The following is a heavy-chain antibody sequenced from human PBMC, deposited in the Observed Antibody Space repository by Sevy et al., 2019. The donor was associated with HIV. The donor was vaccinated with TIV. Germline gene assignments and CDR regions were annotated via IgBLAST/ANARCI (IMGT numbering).Heavy chain of an antibody. CDR1: GFTFSSYS. V-gene: IGHV3-21*01. CDR3: ARDSYAYYGMDV. J-gene: IGHJ6*02. CDR2: ISSSSSYI. Sequence: GGSQRLSCAASGFTFSSYSMNWVRQAPGKGLEWVSSISSSSSYIYYADSVKGRFTISRDNAKNSLYLQMNSLRAEDTAVYYCARDSYAYYGMDVWGHGTTVTVSS.